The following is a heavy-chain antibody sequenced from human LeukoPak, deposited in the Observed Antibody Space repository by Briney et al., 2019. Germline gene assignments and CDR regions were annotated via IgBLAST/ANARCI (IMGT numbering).Heavy chain of an antibody. Sequence: SETLSLTCTVSGGSISSYYWSWIRQPPGKGLEWIGYVYYSGSTNYNPSLKSRVTISVDTSKNQFSLKLSSVTAADTAVYYCARKHYDFYRGYYFDYWGQGTLVTVSS. D-gene: IGHD3-3*01. CDR2: VYYSGST. J-gene: IGHJ4*02. CDR1: GGSISSYY. V-gene: IGHV4-59*01. CDR3: ARKHYDFYRGYYFDY.